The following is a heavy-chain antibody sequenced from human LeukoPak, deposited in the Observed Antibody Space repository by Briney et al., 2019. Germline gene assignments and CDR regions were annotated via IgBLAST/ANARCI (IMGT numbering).Heavy chain of an antibody. CDR2: IYYSGST. J-gene: IGHJ6*03. CDR3: ARTRSDFWSGCYYYYYYMDV. Sequence: SETLSLTCTVSGGSISSSSYYWGWIRQPPGKGLEWIGSIYYSGSTYYNPSLKSRVTISVDTSKNQFSLKLSSVTAADTAVYYCARTRSDFWSGCYYYYYYMDVWGKGTTVTVSS. V-gene: IGHV4-39*01. CDR1: GGSISSSSYY. D-gene: IGHD3-3*01.